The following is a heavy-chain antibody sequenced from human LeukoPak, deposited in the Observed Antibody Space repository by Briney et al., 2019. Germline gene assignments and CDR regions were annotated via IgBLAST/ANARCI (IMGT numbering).Heavy chain of an antibody. V-gene: IGHV4-31*03. D-gene: IGHD3-3*01. CDR2: IDYSGTT. J-gene: IGHJ6*02. CDR3: ARSLRFLVHYSGLDV. CDR1: GGSLSSGGYH. Sequence: SQTLSLTCRVSGGSLSSGGYHWNWLRQHPGRGLEWSGYIDYSGTTYSNPSLKSRIIISVDTSKNQLSLRLSSVTAADTAVYYCARSLRFLVHYSGLDVWGQATTVSVSS.